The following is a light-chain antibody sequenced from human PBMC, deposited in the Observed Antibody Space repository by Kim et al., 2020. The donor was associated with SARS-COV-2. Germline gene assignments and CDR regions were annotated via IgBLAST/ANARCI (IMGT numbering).Light chain of an antibody. J-gene: IGLJ2*01. V-gene: IGLV1-40*01. Sequence: VTNDSKGSRSNIGAGYDEHWDRRIPGTAPKLLIYGNRNRPSGVPDRFSGSESGNSASLAITGLQAEDEADYYGQSYDSSLSGSVVFGGGTQLTVL. CDR3: QSYDSSLSGSVV. CDR1: RSNIGAGYD. CDR2: GNR.